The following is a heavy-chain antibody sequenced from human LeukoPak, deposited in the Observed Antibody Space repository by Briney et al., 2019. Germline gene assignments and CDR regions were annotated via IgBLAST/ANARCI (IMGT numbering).Heavy chain of an antibody. J-gene: IGHJ4*02. CDR1: GFTFSSYG. CDR2: ISYDGDTE. Sequence: GGSLRLSCAASGFTFSSYGMFWVRQAPGKGLEWVALISYDGDTEYYADSVKGRFTISRDNSKNTLYLQMNDLRPEDTAVYYCAKTQLVGSYHPPGYCGQGTLVTVSS. D-gene: IGHD1-26*01. V-gene: IGHV3-30*18. CDR3: AKTQLVGSYHPPGY.